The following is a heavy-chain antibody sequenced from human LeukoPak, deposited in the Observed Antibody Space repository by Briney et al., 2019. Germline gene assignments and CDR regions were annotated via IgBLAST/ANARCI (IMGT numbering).Heavy chain of an antibody. CDR2: IIPILGIA. J-gene: IGHJ4*02. V-gene: IGHV1-69*04. D-gene: IGHD2-2*01. CDR3: AREGYCSSTSCYDRLLGY. Sequence: SVKVSCKASGGTFSSYAISWVRQAPGQGLEWMGRIIPILGIANYAQKFQGRVTITADKSTSTAYMELSSLRSEDTAVYYCAREGYCSSTSCYDRLLGYWGQGTLVTVSS. CDR1: GGTFSSYA.